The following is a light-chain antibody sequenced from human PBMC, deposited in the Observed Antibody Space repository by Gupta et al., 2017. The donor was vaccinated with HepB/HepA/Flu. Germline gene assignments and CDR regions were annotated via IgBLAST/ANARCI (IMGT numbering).Light chain of an antibody. Sequence: EIVLTQSPGTLYLSPGERATLSCRASQSISNNYLAWYQQKPGQAPRLLIYGASSRATGIPDRFSGSGSGTDFTLTISRLEPEDFAVYYCQQYGGSPRTFGQGTKVEIK. V-gene: IGKV3-20*01. J-gene: IGKJ1*01. CDR2: GAS. CDR1: QSISNNY. CDR3: QQYGGSPRT.